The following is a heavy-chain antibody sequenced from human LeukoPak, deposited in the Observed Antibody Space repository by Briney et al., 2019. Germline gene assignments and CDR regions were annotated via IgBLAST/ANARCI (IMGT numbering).Heavy chain of an antibody. Sequence: PSETLSLTCTVSGGSISSYYWSWIRQPPGKGLEWIGYIYYSGSTNYNPSLKSRVTISVDTSKNQFSLKLSSVTAADTAVYYCARMHSGYYYFYYYGMDGWGQGTTVTVSS. D-gene: IGHD3-22*01. CDR1: GGSISSYY. CDR3: ARMHSGYYYFYYYGMDG. J-gene: IGHJ6*02. V-gene: IGHV4-59*01. CDR2: IYYSGST.